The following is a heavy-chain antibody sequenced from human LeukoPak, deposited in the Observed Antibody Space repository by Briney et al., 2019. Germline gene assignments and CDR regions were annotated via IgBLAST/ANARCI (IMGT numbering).Heavy chain of an antibody. D-gene: IGHD2-2*02. V-gene: IGHV3-11*01. CDR1: EFAFSDYY. CDR2: ISSTSSTI. CDR3: ARGKRGYCTNTTCYTGDY. J-gene: IGHJ4*02. Sequence: GGSLRLSCAASEFAFSDYYMTWLRQAPGKGLEWISYISSTSSTIYYADSVKGRFTISRDNAKNSLYLQMNSLRAEDAAVYYCARGKRGYCTNTTCYTGDYWGQGTLVTVSS.